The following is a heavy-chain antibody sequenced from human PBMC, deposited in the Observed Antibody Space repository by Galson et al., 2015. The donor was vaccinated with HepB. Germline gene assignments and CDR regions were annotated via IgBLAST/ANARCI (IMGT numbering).Heavy chain of an antibody. CDR2: ISYDGSNK. V-gene: IGHV3-30-3*01. CDR1: GFTFSSYA. J-gene: IGHJ3*02. CDR3: AREIRYDFWSGYYLGTMPHAFDI. D-gene: IGHD3-3*01. Sequence: SLRLSCAASGFTFSSYAMHWVRQAPGKGLEWVAVISYDGSNKYYADSVKGRFTISRDNSKNTLYLQMNSLRAEDTAVYYCAREIRYDFWSGYYLGTMPHAFDIWGQGTIVTVSS.